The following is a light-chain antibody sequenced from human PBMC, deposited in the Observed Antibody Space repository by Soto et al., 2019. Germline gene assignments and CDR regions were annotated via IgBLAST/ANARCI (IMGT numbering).Light chain of an antibody. V-gene: IGKV3-11*01. CDR3: HQRSNWPLT. J-gene: IGKJ4*01. Sequence: IAWTQYAGGVSLSPGVRATLSCRPSQSVSSNLAWYQQKPGQAPGLLIYDASNRATGIPARFSGSGSGTDFPLTISSLEPEAFAVYYCHQRSNWPLTVGGGTKVDI. CDR2: DAS. CDR1: QSVSSN.